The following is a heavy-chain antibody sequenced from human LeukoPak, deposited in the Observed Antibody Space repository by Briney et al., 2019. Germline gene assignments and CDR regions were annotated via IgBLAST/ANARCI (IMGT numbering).Heavy chain of an antibody. J-gene: IGHJ4*02. CDR1: GYTFTGYY. CDR2: INPNSGGT. D-gene: IGHD2-15*01. Sequence: ASVKVSCKASGYTFTGYYMHWVRQAPGQGLEWMGRINPNSGGTNYAQKFQGRVTMTRDTSISPAYMELSRLRSYDTAVYYCARDGDIVVVVAATNFDYWGQGTLVTVSS. CDR3: ARDGDIVVVVAATNFDY. V-gene: IGHV1-2*06.